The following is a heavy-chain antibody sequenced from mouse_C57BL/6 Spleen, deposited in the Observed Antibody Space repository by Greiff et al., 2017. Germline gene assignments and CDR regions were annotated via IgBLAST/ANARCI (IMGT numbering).Heavy chain of an antibody. CDR2: ISDGGSYT. V-gene: IGHV5-4*01. D-gene: IGHD1-1*01. CDR1: GFTFSSYA. J-gene: IGHJ2*01. Sequence: EVQRVESGGGLVKPGGSLKLSCAASGFTFSSYAMSWVRQTPAKRLEWVATISDGGSYTYYPNNVKGRFTISRDNAKNNLYLQMSHLKSEDTAMYYCARDDDSYYFDYGGQGTTLTVSS. CDR3: ARDDDSYYFDY.